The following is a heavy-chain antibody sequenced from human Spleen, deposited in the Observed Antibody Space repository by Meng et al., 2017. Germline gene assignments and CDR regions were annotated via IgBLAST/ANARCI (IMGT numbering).Heavy chain of an antibody. V-gene: IGHV3-20*04. D-gene: IGHD5-18*01. J-gene: IGHJ6*02. Sequence: GGSLRLSCAASGFTFDDYGMSWVRQAPGKGLEWVSGINWNGGSTGYADSVKGRFTISRDNAKNTLYLQMNSLRAEDTAVYYCARDIQYYGMDVWGQGTTVTVSS. CDR1: GFTFDDYG. CDR3: ARDIQYYGMDV. CDR2: INWNGGST.